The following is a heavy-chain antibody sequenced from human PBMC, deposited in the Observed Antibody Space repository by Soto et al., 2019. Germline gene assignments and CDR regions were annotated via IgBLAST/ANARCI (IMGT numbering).Heavy chain of an antibody. J-gene: IGHJ1*01. CDR3: AKAGYYYDSSGPGDFQH. V-gene: IGHV3-23*01. Sequence: EVQLLESGGGLVQPGGSLRLSCAASGFTFSSYAMSWVRQAPGKGLEWVSAISGSGGSTYYADSVKGRLTISRDTSKNTLYRQMNSLRAEDTAVYYCAKAGYYYDSSGPGDFQHWGQGTLVTVSS. D-gene: IGHD3-22*01. CDR1: GFTFSSYA. CDR2: ISGSGGST.